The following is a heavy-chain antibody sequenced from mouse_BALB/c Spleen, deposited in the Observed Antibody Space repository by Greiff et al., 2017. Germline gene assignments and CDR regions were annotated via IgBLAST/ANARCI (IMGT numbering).Heavy chain of an antibody. D-gene: IGHD1-1*01. Sequence: QVQLQQSGAEQARPGASVKMSCKASGYTFTSYTMHWVKQRPGQGLEWIGYINPSSGYTNYNQKFKGKATMTVDKSSSTAYMELARLTSEDSAIYYCARRGYGSSYEFAYWGQGTLVTVSA. J-gene: IGHJ3*01. CDR3: ARRGYGSSYEFAY. CDR1: GYTFTSYT. V-gene: IGHV1-4*01. CDR2: INPSSGYT.